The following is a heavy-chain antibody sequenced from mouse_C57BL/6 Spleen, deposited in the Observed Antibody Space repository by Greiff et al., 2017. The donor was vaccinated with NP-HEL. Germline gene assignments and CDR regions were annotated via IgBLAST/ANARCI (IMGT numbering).Heavy chain of an antibody. CDR1: GFNIKDDY. CDR2: IDPENGDT. Sequence: EVQLQQSGAELVRPGASVKLSCTASGFNIKDDYMHWVKQRPEQGLEWIGWIDPENGDTEYASKFQGKATITADTSSNTAYLQLSSLTSEDTAVYYCTCYGSSSFAYWGQGTLVTVSA. V-gene: IGHV14-4*01. CDR3: TCYGSSSFAY. J-gene: IGHJ3*01. D-gene: IGHD1-1*01.